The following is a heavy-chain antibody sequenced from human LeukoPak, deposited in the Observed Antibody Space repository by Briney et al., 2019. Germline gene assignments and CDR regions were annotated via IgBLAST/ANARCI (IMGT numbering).Heavy chain of an antibody. CDR1: GGSISSGNYY. J-gene: IGHJ3*02. CDR2: IYNSGST. CDR3: ARNMTTVTTGVVSRHDAFDI. V-gene: IGHV4-39*01. D-gene: IGHD4-11*01. Sequence: SKTLSLTCTVSGGSISSGNYYWGWIRQPPGKGLEWIGSIYNSGSTYYSTSLKSRVTISVDTSKNQFSLRLSSVTATDTAVYYCARNMTTVTTGVVSRHDAFDIWGQGTMVTVSS.